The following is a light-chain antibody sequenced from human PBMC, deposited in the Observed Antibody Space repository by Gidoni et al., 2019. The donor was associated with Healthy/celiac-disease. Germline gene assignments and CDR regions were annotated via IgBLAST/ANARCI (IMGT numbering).Light chain of an antibody. J-gene: IGKJ4*01. CDR1: QSVSSY. CDR3: QQRSNWPLT. V-gene: IGKV3-11*01. Sequence: VLNQSPATLSLSPGERATLSCRASQSVSSYLAWYQQKPGQAPRLLIYDASNRATGIPARFSGSGSGTDFTLTISSLEPEDFAVYYCQQRSNWPLTFGGGTKVEIK. CDR2: DAS.